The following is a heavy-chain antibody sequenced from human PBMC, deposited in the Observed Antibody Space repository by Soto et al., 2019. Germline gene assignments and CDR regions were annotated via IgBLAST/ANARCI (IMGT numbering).Heavy chain of an antibody. CDR2: ITTSSDSI. CDR3: ARSTRGFSYGKIDS. D-gene: IGHD5-18*01. Sequence: GGSLRLSCVVSGFTFSSHSMNWVRQAPGKGLEWVSSITTSSDSIYYTDSVKGRFTLSRDNAKNSLFLQMNSLRAEDTAVYYCARSTRGFSYGKIDSWGQGTLVTVSS. J-gene: IGHJ4*02. V-gene: IGHV3-21*01. CDR1: GFTFSSHS.